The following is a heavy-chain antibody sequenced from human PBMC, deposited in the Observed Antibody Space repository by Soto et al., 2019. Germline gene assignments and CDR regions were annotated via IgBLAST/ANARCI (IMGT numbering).Heavy chain of an antibody. CDR1: GFSLSTSGVG. CDR3: AHLYCSGGSCYPDLDY. CDR2: IYWDDDK. J-gene: IGHJ4*02. D-gene: IGHD2-15*01. Sequence: QITLKESGPTLVKPTQTLTLTCTFSGFSLSTSGVGVGWIRQPPGKALEWLALIYWDDDKRYSPSLKSRLTTTKDTSKNQVVLTMTNMDPVDTATYYCAHLYCSGGSCYPDLDYWGQGTLVTVSS. V-gene: IGHV2-5*02.